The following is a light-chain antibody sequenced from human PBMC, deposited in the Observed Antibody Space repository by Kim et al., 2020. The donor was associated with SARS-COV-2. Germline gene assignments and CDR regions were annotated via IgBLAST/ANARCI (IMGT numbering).Light chain of an antibody. V-gene: IGLV1-44*01. Sequence: GQRVTISCFGSGCNIGSNTINWYQHLPGTAPKLLIYGDNLRPSGVPDRISGSRSGTSASLAISGLQSEDEADYYCAVWDDSLNGYIFGTGTKVTVL. CDR2: GDN. J-gene: IGLJ1*01. CDR1: GCNIGSNT. CDR3: AVWDDSLNGYI.